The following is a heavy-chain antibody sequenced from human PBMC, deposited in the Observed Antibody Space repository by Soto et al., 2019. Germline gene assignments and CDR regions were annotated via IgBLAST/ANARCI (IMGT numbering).Heavy chain of an antibody. J-gene: IGHJ4*02. D-gene: IGHD2-8*01. CDR3: ARDIGYCTNGVCYTGYFDY. CDR2: IIPIFGTA. Sequence: GASVKVSCKASGGTFSSYAISWVRQAPGQGLEWMGGIIPIFGTANYAQKFQGRVTITADESTSTAYMELSSLRSEDTAVYYCARDIGYCTNGVCYTGYFDYWGQGTLVTVSS. V-gene: IGHV1-69*13. CDR1: GGTFSSYA.